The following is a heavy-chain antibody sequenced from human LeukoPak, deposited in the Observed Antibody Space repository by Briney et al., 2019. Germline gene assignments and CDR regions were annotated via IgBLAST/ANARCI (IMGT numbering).Heavy chain of an antibody. Sequence: VASVKVSCKASGGTFSSYAISWVRQAPGQGLEWMGSIIPIFTTANYAQKFQGRVTITADESTSTAYMELSSLRSEDTAVYYCARVDTAMVTASGWFDPWGQGTLVTVSS. J-gene: IGHJ5*02. CDR1: GGTFSSYA. CDR3: ARVDTAMVTASGWFDP. D-gene: IGHD5-18*01. V-gene: IGHV1-69*13. CDR2: IIPIFTTA.